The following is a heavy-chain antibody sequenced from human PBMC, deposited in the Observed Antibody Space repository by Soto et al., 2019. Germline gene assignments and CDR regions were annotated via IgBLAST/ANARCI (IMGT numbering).Heavy chain of an antibody. Sequence: PSETLSLTCTVSGGSISSYYWSWIRQPPGKGLEWIGYIYYSGSTNYNPSLKSRVTISVDTSKNQFSLKLSSVTAADTAVYYCASDYYDSSGCVGIFDYWGQGTLVTVSS. D-gene: IGHD3-22*01. CDR2: IYYSGST. J-gene: IGHJ4*02. CDR1: GGSISSYY. CDR3: ASDYYDSSGCVGIFDY. V-gene: IGHV4-59*01.